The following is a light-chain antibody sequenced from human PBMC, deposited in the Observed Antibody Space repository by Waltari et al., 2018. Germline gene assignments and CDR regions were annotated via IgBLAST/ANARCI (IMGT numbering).Light chain of an antibody. Sequence: DVQLTQSPSTLSASVGDRVTITCRASQSVTGWVAWYHQKPGGTPSLLIFKASTLQTGVPSRFSGGGSGTEFTLTISGVLPDDFGTYYCQQYNSYPLTFGGGTK. CDR2: KAS. CDR3: QQYNSYPLT. CDR1: QSVTGW. V-gene: IGKV1-5*03. J-gene: IGKJ4*01.